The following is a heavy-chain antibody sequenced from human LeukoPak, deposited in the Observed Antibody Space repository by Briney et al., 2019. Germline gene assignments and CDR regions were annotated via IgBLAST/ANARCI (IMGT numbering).Heavy chain of an antibody. V-gene: IGHV3-73*01. CDR2: IRSKANTYAT. Sequence: PGGSLRLSCAASGFTCSGSAMHWVRQASGKGLEWVGRIRSKANTYATAYAASVKGRFTISRDDSKNTAYLQMNSLKTEDTAVYYCTPMGATTDYWGQGTLVTVSS. CDR1: GFTCSGSA. J-gene: IGHJ4*02. CDR3: TPMGATTDY. D-gene: IGHD1-26*01.